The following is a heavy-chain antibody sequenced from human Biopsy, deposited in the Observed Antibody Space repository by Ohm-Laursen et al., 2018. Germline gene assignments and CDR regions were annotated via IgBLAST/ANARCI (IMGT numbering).Heavy chain of an antibody. CDR3: ARATNSTGWPYYYFYGMDV. Sequence: ETLSLTCTVSGGSISSDYWSWIRQTPGKGLEWIGYIYYSGSTNYNPSLKSLVTISVDTSKNQFSLRLNSVTAADTAVYYCARATNSTGWPYYYFYGMDVWGQGTTVTVSS. J-gene: IGHJ6*02. CDR1: GGSISSDY. V-gene: IGHV4-59*01. D-gene: IGHD2/OR15-2a*01. CDR2: IYYSGST.